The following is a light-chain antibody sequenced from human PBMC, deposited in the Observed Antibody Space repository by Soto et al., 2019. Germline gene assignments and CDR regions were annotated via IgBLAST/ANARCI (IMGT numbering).Light chain of an antibody. CDR1: QSISSY. V-gene: IGKV1-6*01. CDR3: LQDYTYPLT. Sequence: ATQMTHSPSSLSASVGDRVTITCRASQSISSYLNWLAWYQQKPGKAPKLLIYKASTLKSGVPSRFSGSGSGTDFTLTISSLQPEDFATYYCLQDYTYPLTFGGGTKVDIK. CDR2: KAS. J-gene: IGKJ4*01.